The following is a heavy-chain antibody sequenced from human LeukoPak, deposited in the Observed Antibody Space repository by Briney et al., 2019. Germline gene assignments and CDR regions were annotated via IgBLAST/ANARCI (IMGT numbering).Heavy chain of an antibody. D-gene: IGHD2-21*01. J-gene: IGHJ3*02. CDR1: GDTFSSNSAA. CDR2: TFYSFKWYF. V-gene: IGHV6-1*01. Sequence: SQTLSLTCALSGDTFSSNSAAWNWNRQSPSRGLEWQVMTFYSFKWYFNYALSVKSRLVLNPHTSKNQFSLQLDSVTPEDTALYYFARDLKVYSGDRFDIWGQGTTVSVSS. CDR3: ARDLKVYSGDRFDI.